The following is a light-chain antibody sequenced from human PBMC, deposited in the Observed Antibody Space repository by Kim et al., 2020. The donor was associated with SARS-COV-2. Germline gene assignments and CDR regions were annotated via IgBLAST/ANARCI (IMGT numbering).Light chain of an antibody. CDR1: KLGYKF. CDR3: QAWDNNTWV. J-gene: IGLJ3*02. V-gene: IGLV3-1*01. Sequence: SYELTQPPSVSLSPGQTASITCSGDKLGYKFVSWYQQKSGQSPALAIYQNSRRPSGTPERFSGSNSGNTATLTISGTQAMDEADYFCQAWDNNTWVFGGGTQLTVL. CDR2: QNS.